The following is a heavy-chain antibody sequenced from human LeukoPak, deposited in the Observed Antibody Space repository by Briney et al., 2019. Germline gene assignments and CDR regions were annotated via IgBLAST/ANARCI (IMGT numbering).Heavy chain of an antibody. V-gene: IGHV3-21*04. CDR3: AKGGSTTGTRNTCFYH. CDR1: GFSFSTYS. Sequence: GSLRLSCAASGFSFSTYSMNWVRQAPGKGLEWVSAISRNSRYIYYADSMRGRFTISRDNAKNSLYLQMDSLRAEDTALYYCAKGGSTTGTRNTCFYHWGQGTLVTVSS. D-gene: IGHD1-1*01. CDR2: ISRNSRYI. J-gene: IGHJ5*02.